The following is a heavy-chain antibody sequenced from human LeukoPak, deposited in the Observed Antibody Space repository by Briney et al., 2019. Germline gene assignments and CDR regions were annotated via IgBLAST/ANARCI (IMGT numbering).Heavy chain of an antibody. CDR2: IYYSGST. Sequence: SETLSLTCTVSGGSISSYYWSWIRQPPGKGLEWIGYIYYSGSTNYKPSLKSRVTISVDTSKNQFSLKLSSVTAADTAVYYCARGGYYGSGRTDWGQGTLVTVSS. V-gene: IGHV4-59*01. J-gene: IGHJ4*02. CDR3: ARGGYYGSGRTD. CDR1: GGSISSYY. D-gene: IGHD3-10*01.